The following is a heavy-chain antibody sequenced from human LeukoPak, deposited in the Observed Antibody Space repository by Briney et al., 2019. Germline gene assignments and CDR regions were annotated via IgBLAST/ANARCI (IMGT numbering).Heavy chain of an antibody. CDR3: ARHIGGGIEDMDV. CDR1: GGSIGTYY. CDR2: IYVTGT. V-gene: IGHV4-59*08. Sequence: SETLSLTCTVSGGSIGTYYWSWIRQSPGKGLEWIGYIYVTGTRYNPYLQSRVTISVDRSRNQFFLKMSSVTASDTAVYYCARHIGGGIEDMDVWGKGTKVIVSS. D-gene: IGHD3-16*02. J-gene: IGHJ6*03.